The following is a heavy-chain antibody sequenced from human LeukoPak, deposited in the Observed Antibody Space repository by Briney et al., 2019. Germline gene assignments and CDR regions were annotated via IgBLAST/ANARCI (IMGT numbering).Heavy chain of an antibody. CDR3: ARESLDTAMVDY. CDR2: ISSSGSTI. Sequence: GGSLRLSCAASGFTFSDYYMSWIRQAPGKGLEWVSYISSSGSTIYYADSVKGRSTISRDNAKNSLYLQMNSLRAEDTAVYYCARESLDTAMVDYWGQGTLVTVSS. V-gene: IGHV3-11*04. J-gene: IGHJ4*02. CDR1: GFTFSDYY. D-gene: IGHD5-18*01.